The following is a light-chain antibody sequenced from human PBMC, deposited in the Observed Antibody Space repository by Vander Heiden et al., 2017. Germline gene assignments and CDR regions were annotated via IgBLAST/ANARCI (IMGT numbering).Light chain of an antibody. CDR3: QQRDSTPCT. CDR1: QSISSY. J-gene: IGKJ2*02. Sequence: DIQMTQSPSSLSASVGDRVTITCRASQSISSYLNWYQQKPGKAPKLLIYGASSLQSGVPSRFSGSGSGTDFTLTISRLQSEDFATYYCQQRDSTPCTFGQGTKVEIK. V-gene: IGKV1-39*01. CDR2: GAS.